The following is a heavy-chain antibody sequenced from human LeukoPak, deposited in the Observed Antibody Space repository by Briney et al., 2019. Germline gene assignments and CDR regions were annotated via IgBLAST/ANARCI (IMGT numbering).Heavy chain of an antibody. CDR3: TDPAPASYYYDSSCYPFDY. J-gene: IGHJ4*02. V-gene: IGHV1-69*05. CDR2: IIPIFGTA. CDR1: GGTFSSYA. Sequence: ASVKVSCKASGGTFSSYAISWVRQAPGQGLEWMGGIIPIFGTANYAQKFQGRVTITTDASTSTAYMARSSLRSEDTALYYCTDPAPASYYYDSSCYPFDYWGQGTLVTVSS. D-gene: IGHD3-22*01.